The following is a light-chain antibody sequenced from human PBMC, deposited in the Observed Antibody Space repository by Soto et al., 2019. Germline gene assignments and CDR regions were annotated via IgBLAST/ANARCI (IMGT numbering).Light chain of an antibody. J-gene: IGKJ1*01. V-gene: IGKV1-39*01. CDR2: STS. CDR1: QRIGRF. CDR3: QQSYSVPST. Sequence: IDLTQSPSPQSASVGDRLTITCRASQRIGRFLNWYQQKVGKAPNPLISSTSNLQSGVPSRFNGTGSGTDFTLTINSLQPEDFGTYYCQQSYSVPSTFGQGTKVDIK.